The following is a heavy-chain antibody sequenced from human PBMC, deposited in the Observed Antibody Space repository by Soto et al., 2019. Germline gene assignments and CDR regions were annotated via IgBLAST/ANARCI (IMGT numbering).Heavy chain of an antibody. CDR2: IISIFGTA. J-gene: IGHJ6*02. Sequence: QVQLVQSGAEVKKPGSSVKVSCKASGGTVSSYAISWVRQAPGQGLEWMGGIISIFGTADYAQKFQGRVTITADESTSTAYMSLSSLRSEDTAVYYCAAAREVRYYYYGMDVWGQGTTVTVSS. CDR3: AAAREVRYYYYGMDV. D-gene: IGHD1-26*01. V-gene: IGHV1-69*12. CDR1: GGTVSSYA.